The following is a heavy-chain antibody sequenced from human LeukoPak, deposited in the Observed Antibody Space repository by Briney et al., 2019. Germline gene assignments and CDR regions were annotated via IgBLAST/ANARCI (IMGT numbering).Heavy chain of an antibody. CDR1: GYTFTSYG. CDR2: ISAYNGNT. J-gene: IGHJ3*02. D-gene: IGHD3-22*01. V-gene: IGHV1-18*01. CDR3: ARLPGDYYDSSGYLDAFDI. Sequence: ASVKVSCKASGYTFTSYGISWVRQAPGQGLEWMGWISAYNGNTNYAQKLQGRVTMTTDTSTSTAYMELRSLRSDDTAVYYCARLPGDYYDSSGYLDAFDIWGQGTMVTVSS.